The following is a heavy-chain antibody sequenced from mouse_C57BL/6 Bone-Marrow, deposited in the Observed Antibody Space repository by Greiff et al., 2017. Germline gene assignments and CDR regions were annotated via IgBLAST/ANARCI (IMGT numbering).Heavy chain of an antibody. CDR1: GFTFSDYY. CDR2: INYDGSST. V-gene: IGHV5-16*01. Sequence: EVHLVESEGGLVQPGSSMTLSCTASGFTFSDYYMAWVRQVPEKGLEWVSNINYDGSSTYYLDSLKSRFIISIDNAKNILYLQMSSLKSEDTATYYCARDNYGSSYWYFDVWGTGTTVTVSS. CDR3: ARDNYGSSYWYFDV. J-gene: IGHJ1*03. D-gene: IGHD1-1*01.